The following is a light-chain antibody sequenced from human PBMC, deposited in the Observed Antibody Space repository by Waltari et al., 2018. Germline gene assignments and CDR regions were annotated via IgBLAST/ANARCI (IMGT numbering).Light chain of an antibody. V-gene: IGLV1-40*01. CDR3: QSYDSSLSAWV. CDR1: FSNIEANYD. Sequence: QSVLTQPPSVSGAPGQRVTISCTGSFSNIEANYDVTWYQQLPGTAPKVLISGNSMRPSGVPGRFSGSKSGTSASLTITGLQAEDEADYYCQSYDSSLSAWVFGGGTKLTV. CDR2: GNS. J-gene: IGLJ3*02.